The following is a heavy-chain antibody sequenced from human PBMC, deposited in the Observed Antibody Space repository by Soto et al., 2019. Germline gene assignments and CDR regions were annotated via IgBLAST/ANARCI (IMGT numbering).Heavy chain of an antibody. CDR2: IYYSGST. V-gene: IGHV4-59*01. J-gene: IGHJ3*01. CDR1: GGSISSYY. Sequence: SETLSLTCTVSGGSISSYYWSWIRQPPGKGLEWIGYIYYSGSTNYNPSLKSRVTISVDTSKNQFSLKLSSVTAADTAVYYCAREIAPYGSGSSTSLDAFDFWGQGTMVTVS. CDR3: AREIAPYGSGSSTSLDAFDF. D-gene: IGHD3-10*01.